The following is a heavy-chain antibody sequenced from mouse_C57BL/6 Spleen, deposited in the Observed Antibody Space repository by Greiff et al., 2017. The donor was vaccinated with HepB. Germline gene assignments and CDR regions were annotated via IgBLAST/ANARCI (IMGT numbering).Heavy chain of an antibody. D-gene: IGHD1-1*01. J-gene: IGHJ1*03. CDR3: ARSCGSRDWYFDV. Sequence: VQLQQSGPELVKPGASVKISCKASGYAFSSSWMNWVKQRPGKGLEWIGRIYPGDGDTNYNGKFKGKATLTADKSSSTAYMQLSSLTSEDSAVYFCARSCGSRDWYFDVWGTGTTVTVSS. CDR2: IYPGDGDT. V-gene: IGHV1-82*01. CDR1: GYAFSSSW.